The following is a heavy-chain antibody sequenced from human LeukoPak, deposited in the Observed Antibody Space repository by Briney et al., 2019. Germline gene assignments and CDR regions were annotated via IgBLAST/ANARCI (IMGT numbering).Heavy chain of an antibody. CDR1: GGSISRYY. J-gene: IGHJ3*02. D-gene: IGHD5-24*01. V-gene: IGHV4-59*12. CDR2: IYYTGGT. CDR3: ARRRGMATITGGAFDI. Sequence: SETLSLTCTVSGGSISRYYWSWIRQPPGKGLEWIGYIYYTGGTNYNPSLKSRVTMSVDTSKNQFSLKLSSVTAADTAVYYCARRRGMATITGGAFDIWGQGTMVTVSS.